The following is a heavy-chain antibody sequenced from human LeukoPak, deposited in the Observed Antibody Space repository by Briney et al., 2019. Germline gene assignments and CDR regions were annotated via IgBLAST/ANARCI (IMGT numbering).Heavy chain of an antibody. V-gene: IGHV3-23*01. Sequence: GGSLRLSCAASGFTFSNYAVGWVRQAPGKGLEWVSTLSGSGGGTYYADSVKGRFTISRDNSKNTLYLQMNSLRAEDTAVYYCAKGCGGDCYSGYFQHWGQGTLVTVSS. D-gene: IGHD2-21*01. CDR3: AKGCGGDCYSGYFQH. CDR1: GFTFSNYA. J-gene: IGHJ1*01. CDR2: LSGSGGGT.